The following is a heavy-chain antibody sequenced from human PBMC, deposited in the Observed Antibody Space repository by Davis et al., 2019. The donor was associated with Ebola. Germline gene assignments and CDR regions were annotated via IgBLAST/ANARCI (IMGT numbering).Heavy chain of an antibody. Sequence: GESLKISCAASGFTFSSYWMSWVRQAPGKGLECVSVIYSGGRTYYADSVKGRFTISRDNSENKLFLQMNSLRVEDTAVYYCARARNADYGDRYFDYWGQGTLVTVSS. J-gene: IGHJ4*02. CDR2: IYSGGRT. CDR1: GFTFSSYW. V-gene: IGHV3-53*01. D-gene: IGHD4-17*01. CDR3: ARARNADYGDRYFDY.